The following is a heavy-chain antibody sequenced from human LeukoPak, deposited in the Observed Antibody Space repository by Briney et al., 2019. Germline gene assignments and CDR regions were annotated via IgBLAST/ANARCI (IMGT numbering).Heavy chain of an antibody. V-gene: IGHV4-34*08. CDR3: ATSNSGSFQYGMDV. J-gene: IGHJ6*02. Sequence: PSETLCLTCAAYGGTFSGYYWTWVRQPPGKGLEWVWEINCSGTTRYSQSLKSRLTISLDTSKNHFSLKLNSVTAADTAVYHCATSNSGSFQYGMDVWGQGTTVTVSS. D-gene: IGHD1-26*01. CDR1: GGTFSGYY. CDR2: INCSGTT.